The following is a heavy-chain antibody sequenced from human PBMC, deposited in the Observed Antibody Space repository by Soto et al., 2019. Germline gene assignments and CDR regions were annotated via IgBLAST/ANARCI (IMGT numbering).Heavy chain of an antibody. CDR2: IYYSGST. CDR1: GGSISSGDYY. V-gene: IGHV4-30-4*01. D-gene: IGHD2-15*01. J-gene: IGHJ6*02. CDR3: ARDSGEDSYYYYGMDV. Sequence: TLSLTCTVSGGSISSGDYYWSWIRQPPGKGLEWIGYIYYSGSTYYNPSLKSRVTISVDTSKNQFSLKLSSVTAADTAVYYCARDSGEDSYYYYGMDVWGQGTTVTVSS.